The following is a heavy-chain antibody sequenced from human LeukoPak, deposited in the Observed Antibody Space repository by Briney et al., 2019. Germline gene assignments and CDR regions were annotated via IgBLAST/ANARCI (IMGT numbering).Heavy chain of an antibody. V-gene: IGHV3-21*01. CDR2: ISSSSSYI. CDR3: ARVAFRSSSWFDY. Sequence: GGSLRLSCAASGFTFSSYSMNWVRQAPGKGLEWVSSISSSSSYIYYADSVKGRFTISRDNAKNTLYLQMNSLRAEDTAVYYCARVAFRSSSWFDYWGQGTLVTVSS. CDR1: GFTFSSYS. D-gene: IGHD6-13*01. J-gene: IGHJ4*02.